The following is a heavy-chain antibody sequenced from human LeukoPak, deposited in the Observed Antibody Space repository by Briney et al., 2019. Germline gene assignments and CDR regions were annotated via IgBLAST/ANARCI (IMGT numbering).Heavy chain of an antibody. V-gene: IGHV3-15*01. CDR3: TTDPGDYEDY. CDR1: GFSFTNAW. Sequence: GGSLRLSCAASGFSFTNAWMSWVRQPPGKGLEWVGRIKSKTDGGAADYAAPVKGRFSISRDNSKNTLYLQMNSLKTEDTAVYYCTTDPGDYEDYWGQGTLVTVSS. D-gene: IGHD4-17*01. CDR2: IKSKTDGGAA. J-gene: IGHJ4*02.